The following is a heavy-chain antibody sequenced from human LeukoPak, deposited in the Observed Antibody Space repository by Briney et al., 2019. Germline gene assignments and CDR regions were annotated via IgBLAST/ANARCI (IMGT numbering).Heavy chain of an antibody. CDR2: ISGSGGST. J-gene: IGHJ4*02. D-gene: IGHD1-26*01. V-gene: IGHV3-23*01. Sequence: GGSLRLSCAASGFTFSSYAMSLVRQAPGKGLEWVSAISGSGGSTYYADSVKGRFTISRDNSKNTLYLQMNSLRAEDTAVYYCAKVEPVGATYGYYFDYWGQGTLVTVSS. CDR1: GFTFSSYA. CDR3: AKVEPVGATYGYYFDY.